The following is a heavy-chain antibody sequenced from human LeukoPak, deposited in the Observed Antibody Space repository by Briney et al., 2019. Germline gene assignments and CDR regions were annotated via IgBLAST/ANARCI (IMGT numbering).Heavy chain of an antibody. CDR3: ARLTMVRGVTP. CDR2: IYHSGST. CDR1: GGSISSYY. D-gene: IGHD3-10*01. V-gene: IGHV4-59*01. Sequence: SETLSLTCTVSGGSISSYYWTWIRQPPGKGLEWIGYIYHSGSTKYNSSLKSRVTMSVDTSKNQFSLKLSSVTAADTAVYYCARLTMVRGVTPWGQGTLVTVSS. J-gene: IGHJ4*02.